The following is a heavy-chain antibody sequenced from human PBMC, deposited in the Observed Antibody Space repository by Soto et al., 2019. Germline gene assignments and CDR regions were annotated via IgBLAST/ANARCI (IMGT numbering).Heavy chain of an antibody. D-gene: IGHD7-27*01. CDR2: ISGYNGDT. V-gene: IGHV1-18*01. CDR1: GYTFTRYG. Sequence: ASVKVSCKASGYTFTRYGISGVRRAPEQGREWMGWISGYNGDTKHAQEFQGRVTMTIDTSTTTAFKEVRSLASDGTAVYYFAKNGEPPYSDDGLDICGKGTRVCVSS. CDR3: AKNGEPPYSDDGLDI. J-gene: IGHJ6*04.